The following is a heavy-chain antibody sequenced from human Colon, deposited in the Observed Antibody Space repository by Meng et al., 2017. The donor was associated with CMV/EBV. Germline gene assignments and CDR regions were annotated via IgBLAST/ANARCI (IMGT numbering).Heavy chain of an antibody. V-gene: IGHV3-30*02. CDR1: GFTFRTYG. CDR2: IRYDANTK. CDR3: VRVGDYPGGYFDY. D-gene: IGHD4-17*01. Sequence: GGSLRLSCAASGFTFRTYGMHWVRQAPGKGLEWVAFIRYDANTKWYADSVKGRFTISRDNSRNTLYLQMSSLRTDDTAVYYCVRVGDYPGGYFDYWGLGTLVTVSS. J-gene: IGHJ4*02.